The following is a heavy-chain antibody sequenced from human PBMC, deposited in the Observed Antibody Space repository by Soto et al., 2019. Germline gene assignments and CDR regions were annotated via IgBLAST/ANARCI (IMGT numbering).Heavy chain of an antibody. V-gene: IGHV3-9*01. CDR1: GFTFDDYT. D-gene: IGHD3-3*01. CDR2: ISWDSGFI. Sequence: GGSLRLSCAAFGFTFDDYTMHWVRQAPGKGLEWVSGISWDSGFIGYADSVKGRFTISRDNAKKSLYLQMNSLRVEDTALYYCAKGSIIPDPPDSWGQGTLVTVSS. CDR3: AKGSIIPDPPDS. J-gene: IGHJ4*02.